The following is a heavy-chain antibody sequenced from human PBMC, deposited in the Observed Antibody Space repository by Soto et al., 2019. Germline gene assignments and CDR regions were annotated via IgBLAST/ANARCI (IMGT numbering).Heavy chain of an antibody. CDR1: GYTFTSYG. V-gene: IGHV1-18*01. CDR2: ISAYNGNT. CDR3: ARDLWGMTTVTSDY. Sequence: ASVKVSCKASGYTFTSYGISWVRQAPGQGLEWMGWISAYNGNTNYAQKLQGRVTMTTDTSTSTAYMELRSLRSDDTAVYYCARDLWGMTTVTSDYWGQGTLVTVSS. D-gene: IGHD4-17*01. J-gene: IGHJ4*02.